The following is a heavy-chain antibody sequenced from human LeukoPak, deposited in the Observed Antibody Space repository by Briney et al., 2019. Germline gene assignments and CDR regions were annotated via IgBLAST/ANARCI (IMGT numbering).Heavy chain of an antibody. Sequence: PGGSLRLSCAASGFTFSTYWMNWVRQAPGKGLEWVANINQYGNEKYYVDSVKSRFTISRDNDKNSLYLEMNSLRAEDTAVYYCARDWAPVSYYDSSGYPSSWGQGTLVTVSS. V-gene: IGHV3-7*01. CDR3: ARDWAPVSYYDSSGYPSS. D-gene: IGHD3-22*01. J-gene: IGHJ5*02. CDR1: GFTFSTYW. CDR2: INQYGNEK.